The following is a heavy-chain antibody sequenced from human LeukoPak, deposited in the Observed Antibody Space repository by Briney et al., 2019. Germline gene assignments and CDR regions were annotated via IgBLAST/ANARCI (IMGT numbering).Heavy chain of an antibody. CDR3: ARVWYYYDRSGYNFRRLSAFDI. D-gene: IGHD3-22*01. Sequence: SETLSLTCTVSGGSIGSSSYYWGWIRQPPGRGLEWIGSISYNGSTYSSPSLKSRVTISVNTSKNQFSLKLRSLSDTDTDVYYCARVWYYYDRSGYNFRRLSAFDIWGQGTMVTVSS. J-gene: IGHJ3*02. CDR2: ISYNGST. V-gene: IGHV4-39*01. CDR1: GGSIGSSSYY.